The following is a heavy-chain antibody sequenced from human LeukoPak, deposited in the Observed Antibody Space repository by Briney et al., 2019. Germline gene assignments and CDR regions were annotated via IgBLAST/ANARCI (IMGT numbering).Heavy chain of an antibody. CDR3: ARVGRQAGHFDY. V-gene: IGHV4-4*02. CDR2: IYHSGST. Sequence: PSETLSLTCAVSVGSISSSNWWSWVRQPPGKGLEWIGEIYHSGSTNYNPSLKSRVTISVDKSKNQFSLKLSSVTAADTAVYYCARVGRQAGHFDYWGQGTLVTVSS. CDR1: VGSISSSNW. D-gene: IGHD6-13*01. J-gene: IGHJ4*02.